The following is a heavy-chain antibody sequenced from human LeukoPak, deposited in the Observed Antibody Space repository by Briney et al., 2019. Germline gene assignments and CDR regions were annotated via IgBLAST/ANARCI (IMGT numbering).Heavy chain of an antibody. CDR1: DGSINSDF. D-gene: IGHD6-19*01. J-gene: IGHJ4*02. CDR3: ARIPDVSGWPFDY. Sequence: SETLSLTCTASDGSINSDFWTRIRQPPGKGLEWIGYIRYSGRTSYNPSLKSRVSISIDTSKNLFSLKLGSVTTADTAIYYCARIPDVSGWPFDYWGQGTLVTVSS. CDR2: IRYSGRT. V-gene: IGHV4-59*01.